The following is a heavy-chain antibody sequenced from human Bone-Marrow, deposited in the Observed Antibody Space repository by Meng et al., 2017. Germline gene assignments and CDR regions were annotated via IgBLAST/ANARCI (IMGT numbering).Heavy chain of an antibody. V-gene: IGHV3-7*01. CDR3: ARAGGYRPGVSAFDI. J-gene: IGHJ3*02. CDR2: IKQDGSEK. D-gene: IGHD1-1*01. Sequence: GESLKISCAASGFTFSSYGMNWVRQAPGKGLEWVANIKQDGSEKYYVDSVKGRFTISRDNAKNSLYLQMNSLRAEDTAVYYCARAGGYRPGVSAFDIWGQGTMVTVSS. CDR1: GFTFSSYG.